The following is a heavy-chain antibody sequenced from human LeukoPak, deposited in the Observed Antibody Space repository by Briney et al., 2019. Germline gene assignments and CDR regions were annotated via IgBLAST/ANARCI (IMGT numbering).Heavy chain of an antibody. CDR3: AKSSTRSSSWYRALFDY. D-gene: IGHD6-13*01. J-gene: IGHJ4*02. Sequence: GGSLRLSCEASRFTFTTYAMSWVRQAPGQGLEWVSAITDSGGGTHYTDSVKGRFTISRDNSKNTVYLQMSSLTADDTAIYYCAKSSTRSSSWYRALFDYWGQGTLVTVSS. V-gene: IGHV3-23*01. CDR1: RFTFTTYA. CDR2: ITDSGGGT.